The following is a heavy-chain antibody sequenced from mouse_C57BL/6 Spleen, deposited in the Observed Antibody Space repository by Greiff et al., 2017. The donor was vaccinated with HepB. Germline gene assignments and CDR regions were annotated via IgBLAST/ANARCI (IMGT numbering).Heavy chain of an antibody. CDR1: GFTFSSYA. CDR2: ISDGGSYT. D-gene: IGHD1-1*01. Sequence: EVKVVESGGGLVKPGGSLKLSCAASGFTFSSYAMSWVRQTPEKRLEWVATISDGGSYTYYPDNVKGRFTISRDNAKNNLYLQMSHLKSEDTAMYYCARDITTVTPDWYFDVWGTGTTVTVSS. J-gene: IGHJ1*03. V-gene: IGHV5-4*01. CDR3: ARDITTVTPDWYFDV.